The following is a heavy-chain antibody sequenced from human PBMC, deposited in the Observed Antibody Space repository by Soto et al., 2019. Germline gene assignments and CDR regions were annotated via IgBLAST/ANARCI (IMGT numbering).Heavy chain of an antibody. CDR2: ISSNGGST. CDR3: ARDRAGDPASYGMDV. Sequence: GGSLRLSCAASGFTFSSYAMHWVRQAPGKGLEYVSAISSNGGSTYYANSVKGRFTISRDNSKNTLYLQMGSLRAEDMAVYYCARDRAGDPASYGMDVWGQGTTVTVSS. J-gene: IGHJ6*02. CDR1: GFTFSSYA. V-gene: IGHV3-64*01. D-gene: IGHD3-10*01.